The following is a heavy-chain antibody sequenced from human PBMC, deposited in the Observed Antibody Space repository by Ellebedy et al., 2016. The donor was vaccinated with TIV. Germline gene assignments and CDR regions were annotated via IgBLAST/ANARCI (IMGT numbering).Heavy chain of an antibody. CDR3: AAGSYGDYVGYFDY. D-gene: IGHD4-17*01. V-gene: IGHV1-58*01. CDR1: GFTFTNSA. Sequence: SVKVSXKASGFTFTNSAVQWVRQARGQRLEWIGWIVVGSGNTNYAQKFQERVTITRDMSTSTAYMELSSLRSEDTAVYYCAAGSYGDYVGYFDYWGQGTLVTVSS. CDR2: IVVGSGNT. J-gene: IGHJ4*02.